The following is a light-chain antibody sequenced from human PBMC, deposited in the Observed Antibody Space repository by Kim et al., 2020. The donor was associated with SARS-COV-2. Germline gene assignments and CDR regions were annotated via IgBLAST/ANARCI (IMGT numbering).Light chain of an antibody. CDR1: QSVSSH. Sequence: VSPGDRATLSCRASQSVSSHLAWYQQKPGQGPRLLIYGASTRATGIPARFSGSGSGTEFTLIISSLQSEDFAVYYCQQYNNWPLYTFGQGTKLEIK. CDR3: QQYNNWPLYT. J-gene: IGKJ2*01. V-gene: IGKV3-15*01. CDR2: GAS.